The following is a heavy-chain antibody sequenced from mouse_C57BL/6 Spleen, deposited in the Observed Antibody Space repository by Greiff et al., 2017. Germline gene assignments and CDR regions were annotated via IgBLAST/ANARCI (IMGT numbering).Heavy chain of an antibody. V-gene: IGHV5-9-1*02. D-gene: IGHD3-1*01. CDR3: TRDHSNYGMDY. Sequence: EVQLVESGAGLVKPGGSLKLSCAASGFTFSSYAMSWVRQTPEQRLEWVAYISSGSDYIYYADTVKGRFTISRDTARNTLYLLRSSLTSEYTAMYYCTRDHSNYGMDYWGQGTSVTVSA. CDR1: GFTFSSYA. CDR2: ISSGSDYI. J-gene: IGHJ4*01.